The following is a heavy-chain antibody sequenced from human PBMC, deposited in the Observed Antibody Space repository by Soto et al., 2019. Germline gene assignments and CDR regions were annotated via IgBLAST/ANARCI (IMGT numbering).Heavy chain of an antibody. V-gene: IGHV4-30-4*08. CDR2: IYYSGSA. J-gene: IGHJ4*02. D-gene: IGHD3-16*01. Sequence: SETXSLTCTLSGGSIMIDYWTWIRQPPGKGLEWIGYIYYSGSAHYNPSLKSRVTISVDTSKKQFSLKLSSVTAADTDVYYCDRSLGTRSRLETWGQGTLVTVSS. CDR1: GGSIMIDY. CDR3: DRSLGTRSRLET.